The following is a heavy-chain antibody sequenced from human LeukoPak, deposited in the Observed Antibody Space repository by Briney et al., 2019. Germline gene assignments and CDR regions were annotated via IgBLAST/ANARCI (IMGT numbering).Heavy chain of an antibody. J-gene: IGHJ1*01. Sequence: GGSLRLSCADSGFTFSSYAMHWVRQAPGKGLEWVAVISYDGSNKYYADSVKGRFTISRDNSKNTLYLQMNSLRAEDTAVYYCARGSGPRLAGPHQYFQHWGQGTLVTVSS. V-gene: IGHV3-30-3*01. D-gene: IGHD6-19*01. CDR2: ISYDGSNK. CDR1: GFTFSSYA. CDR3: ARGSGPRLAGPHQYFQH.